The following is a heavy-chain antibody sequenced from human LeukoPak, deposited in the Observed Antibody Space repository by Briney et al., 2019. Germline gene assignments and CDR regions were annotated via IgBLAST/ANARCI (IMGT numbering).Heavy chain of an antibody. D-gene: IGHD3-22*01. V-gene: IGHV1-2*02. J-gene: IGHJ6*02. Sequence: ASVKVSCKASGYTFTGYYMHWVRQAPGQGLEWMGWINPNSGGTNYAQKLQGRVTMTTDTSTSTAYMELRSLRSDDTAVYYCARDRIHRLLGNGRYGMDVWGQGTTVTVSS. CDR1: GYTFTGYY. CDR3: ARDRIHRLLGNGRYGMDV. CDR2: INPNSGGT.